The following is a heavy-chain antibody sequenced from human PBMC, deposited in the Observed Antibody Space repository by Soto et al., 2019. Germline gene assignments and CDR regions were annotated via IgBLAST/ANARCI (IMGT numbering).Heavy chain of an antibody. Sequence: EVQVSESGGGLVRPGGSLRLSCAASGFIFTNYAMNWVRQAPGKGLEWVSVIGGRGNSAYYADSVQGRFTISRDNYKNTLSLQMSSLTADDTAIYYCVREGRGSFDFWGRGTMVTVSS. V-gene: IGHV3-23*01. CDR3: VREGRGSFDF. CDR2: IGGRGNSA. D-gene: IGHD5-12*01. CDR1: GFIFTNYA. J-gene: IGHJ3*01.